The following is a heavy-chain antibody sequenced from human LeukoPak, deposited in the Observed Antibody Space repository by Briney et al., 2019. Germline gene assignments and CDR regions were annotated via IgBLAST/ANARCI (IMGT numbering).Heavy chain of an antibody. D-gene: IGHD1-26*01. V-gene: IGHV3-30*14. CDR3: ARGRYSGTYLHAFDI. Sequence: GRSLRLSCAASGFTFSSYAMHWVRQAPGKGLEWVAVISYDGSNKYYADSVKGRFTISRDNSKNTLYLQMNSLRAEDTAVYYCARGRYSGTYLHAFDIWGHGTLVTVSS. CDR1: GFTFSSYA. J-gene: IGHJ3*02. CDR2: ISYDGSNK.